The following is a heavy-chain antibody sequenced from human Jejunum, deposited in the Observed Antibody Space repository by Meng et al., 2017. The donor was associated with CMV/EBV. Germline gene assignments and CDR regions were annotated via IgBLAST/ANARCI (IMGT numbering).Heavy chain of an antibody. J-gene: IGHJ4*02. CDR2: SNPTNGDT. CDR1: FRGFY. CDR3: TRDLYCGGNCYSAVDY. Sequence: FRGFYINWVRQAPGPGLEWLGWSNPTNGDTNYAQKFQGRVTMTTDTSTSTAYMELSRLTSDDAAVYYCTRDLYCGGNCYSAVDYWGQGTLVTVSS. V-gene: IGHV1-2*02. D-gene: IGHD2-21*01.